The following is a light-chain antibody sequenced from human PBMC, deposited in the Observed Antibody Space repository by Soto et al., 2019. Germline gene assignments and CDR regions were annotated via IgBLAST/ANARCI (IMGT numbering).Light chain of an antibody. CDR1: SRDVGGYNY. J-gene: IGLJ7*01. CDR2: EVS. CDR3: SSYTSSSTLAV. V-gene: IGLV2-14*01. Sequence: QSVLTQPASVSGSPGQSITISCTGTSRDVGGYNYVSWYQQHPGKAPKLMIYEVSNRPSGVSNRFSGSKSGNTASLTISGLQAEDEADYYCSSYTSSSTLAVFGGGTQLTVL.